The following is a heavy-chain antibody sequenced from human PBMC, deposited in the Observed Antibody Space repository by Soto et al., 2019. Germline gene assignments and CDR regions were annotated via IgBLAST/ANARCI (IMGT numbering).Heavy chain of an antibody. CDR3: ARDQGSGFLEWLSGGWFDP. V-gene: IGHV1-18*01. J-gene: IGHJ5*02. CDR2: ISAYNGNT. Sequence: ASVKVSCKASGYTFTSYGISWVRQAPGQGLEWMGWISAYNGNTNYAQKLQGRVTMTTDTSTSTAYMELRSLRSDDTAVYYCARDQGSGFLEWLSGGWFDPWGQGTLVTVSS. CDR1: GYTFTSYG. D-gene: IGHD3-3*01.